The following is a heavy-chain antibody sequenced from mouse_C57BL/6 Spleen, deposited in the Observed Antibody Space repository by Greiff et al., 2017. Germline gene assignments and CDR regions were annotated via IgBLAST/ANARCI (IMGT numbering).Heavy chain of an antibody. J-gene: IGHJ4*01. CDR1: GYTFTSYW. V-gene: IGHV1-50*01. Sequence: QVQLKQPGAELVKPGASVKLSCKASGYTFTSYWMQWVKQRPGQGLEWIGEIDPSDSYTNYNQKFKGKATLTVDTSSSTAYMQLSSLTSEDSAVYYCARFTTVVATDAMGYWGQGTSVTVSS. D-gene: IGHD1-1*01. CDR2: IDPSDSYT. CDR3: ARFTTVVATDAMGY.